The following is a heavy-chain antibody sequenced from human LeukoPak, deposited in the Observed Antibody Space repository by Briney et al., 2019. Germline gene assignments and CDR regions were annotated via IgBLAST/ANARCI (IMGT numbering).Heavy chain of an antibody. V-gene: IGHV4-39*01. D-gene: IGHD5-12*01. Sequence: SETLSLTCTVSGGSISSSSYYWGWIRQPPGKGLEWIGSIYYSGSTYYNPSLKSRVTISVDTSKNQSSLKLSSVTAADTAVYYCANDIVATDDAFDIWGQGTMVTVSS. J-gene: IGHJ3*02. CDR1: GGSISSSSYY. CDR2: IYYSGST. CDR3: ANDIVATDDAFDI.